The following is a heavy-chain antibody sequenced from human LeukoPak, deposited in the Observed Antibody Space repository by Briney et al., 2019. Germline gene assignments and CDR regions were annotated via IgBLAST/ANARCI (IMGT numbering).Heavy chain of an antibody. CDR3: ARVIRYRQWLERASGFDY. V-gene: IGHV1-2*02. J-gene: IGHJ4*02. CDR2: INPNSGGT. D-gene: IGHD6-19*01. Sequence: GASVKVSCKASGYTFTGYYMHWVRQAPGQGLEWMGWINPNSGGTNYAQKFQGRVTISVDTSKNQFSLKLSSVTAADTAVYYCARVIRYRQWLERASGFDYWGQGTLVTVSS. CDR1: GYTFTGYY.